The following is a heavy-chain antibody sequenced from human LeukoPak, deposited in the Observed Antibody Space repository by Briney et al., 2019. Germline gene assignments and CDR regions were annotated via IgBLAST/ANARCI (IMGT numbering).Heavy chain of an antibody. V-gene: IGHV1-18*01. Sequence: GASVTVSCKASGYTFTSYGISWVRQAPGQGLEWMGWISAYNGNTNYAQKLQGRVTMTTDASTSKAYMELRSLRSDDTAVYYCARESPYYYDSSGYGPWGQGTLVTVSS. D-gene: IGHD3-22*01. CDR2: ISAYNGNT. J-gene: IGHJ5*02. CDR1: GYTFTSYG. CDR3: ARESPYYYDSSGYGP.